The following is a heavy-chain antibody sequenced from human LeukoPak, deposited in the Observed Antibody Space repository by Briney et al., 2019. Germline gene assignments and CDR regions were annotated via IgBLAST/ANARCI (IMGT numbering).Heavy chain of an antibody. D-gene: IGHD3-3*01. CDR3: ARGLLYYDFWSGYLSYFDY. V-gene: IGHV4-59*12. J-gene: IGHJ4*02. Sequence: SETLSLTCTVSGGSISSYYWSWIRQPPGKGLEWIGYIYYSGSTNYNPSLKSRVTISVDTSKNQFSLKLSSVTAADTAVYYCARGLLYYDFWSGYLSYFDYWGQGTLVTVSS. CDR1: GGSISSYY. CDR2: IYYSGST.